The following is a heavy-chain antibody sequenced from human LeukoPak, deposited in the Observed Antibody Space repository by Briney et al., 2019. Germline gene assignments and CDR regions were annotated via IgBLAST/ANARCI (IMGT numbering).Heavy chain of an antibody. J-gene: IGHJ5*02. CDR1: GVSISSGDYY. D-gene: IGHD6-13*01. V-gene: IGHV4-30-4*01. Sequence: ASETLSLTCTVSGVSISSGDYYWSWLRQPPGKGLEWIVYIYYSGSTYYNPSLKSRVTISVETSKNQFSLKLSSVTAADTAVYYCARGGHSSSWYDRYNWFDPWGQGTLVTVSS. CDR2: IYYSGST. CDR3: ARGGHSSSWYDRYNWFDP.